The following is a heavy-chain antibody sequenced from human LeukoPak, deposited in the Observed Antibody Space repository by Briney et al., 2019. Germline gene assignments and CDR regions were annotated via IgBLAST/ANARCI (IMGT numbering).Heavy chain of an antibody. V-gene: IGHV4-31*03. J-gene: IGHJ4*02. CDR1: GASISSGGYY. CDR2: IYISGST. Sequence: SETLSLTCTVSGASISSGGYYWSWIRQHPRKGLEWIGYIYISGSTYYNPSLKSRVTISLDTSKNQFSLRLSSVTAADTAVYYCVRDRPSSSWPLFDYWGQGTLVTVSS. D-gene: IGHD6-13*01. CDR3: VRDRPSSSWPLFDY.